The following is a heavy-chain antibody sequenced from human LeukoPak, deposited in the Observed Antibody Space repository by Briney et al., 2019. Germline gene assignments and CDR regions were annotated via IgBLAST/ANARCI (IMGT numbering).Heavy chain of an antibody. D-gene: IGHD5-24*01. CDR3: ARGTWATLYYYYMDV. Sequence: GGSLRLSCAASRFTFSTYWMHWVRHAPGKGLVWVSRINSDGTSTAYADSVKGRFTISRDNAKNTLYLQMNSLRAEDTAVYYCARGTWATLYYYYMDVWGKGTTVTVSS. CDR2: INSDGTST. V-gene: IGHV3-74*01. J-gene: IGHJ6*03. CDR1: RFTFSTYW.